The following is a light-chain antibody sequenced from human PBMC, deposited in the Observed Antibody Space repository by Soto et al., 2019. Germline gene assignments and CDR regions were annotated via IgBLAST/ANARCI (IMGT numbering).Light chain of an antibody. CDR2: GGF. CDR3: QSYNDRPFA. J-gene: IGKJ2*01. Sequence: EIVLTQSPATLSVSPGERVTLSCRASERFSYFLAWYQHKPCQSPRLLIYGGFTRVAGVPSRLSGGGSATDVTLTISSLLSEDFAVYYCQSYNDRPFAFGQGTKLEI. V-gene: IGKV3-15*01. CDR1: ERFSYF.